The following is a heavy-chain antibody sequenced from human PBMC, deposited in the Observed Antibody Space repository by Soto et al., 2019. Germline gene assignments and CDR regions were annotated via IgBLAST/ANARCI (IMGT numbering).Heavy chain of an antibody. V-gene: IGHV3-30*18. CDR1: GFTFSSYG. CDR2: ISYGGSNK. D-gene: IGHD4-17*01. J-gene: IGHJ4*02. CDR3: AKGQGYGDYAVDY. Sequence: GGSLRLSCAASGFTFSSYGMHWVRQAPGKGLEWVAIISYGGSNKYYAESVKGRFTISRDNSKNTLSLQMNSLRAEDTAVYYCAKGQGYGDYAVDYWGQGTLVTVSS.